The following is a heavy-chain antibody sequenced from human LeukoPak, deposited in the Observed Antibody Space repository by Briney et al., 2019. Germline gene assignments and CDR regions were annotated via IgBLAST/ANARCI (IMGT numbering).Heavy chain of an antibody. CDR2: INPNSGGT. Sequence: ASVKVSCKASGYTFTSYDINWVRQAPGQGLEWMGWINPNSGGTNYAQKFQGRVTMTRDTSISTAYMELGRLRSDDTAVYYCARSGAYGSGSYLSYWGQGTLVTVSS. CDR1: GYTFTSYD. CDR3: ARSGAYGSGSYLSY. V-gene: IGHV1-2*02. J-gene: IGHJ4*02. D-gene: IGHD3-10*01.